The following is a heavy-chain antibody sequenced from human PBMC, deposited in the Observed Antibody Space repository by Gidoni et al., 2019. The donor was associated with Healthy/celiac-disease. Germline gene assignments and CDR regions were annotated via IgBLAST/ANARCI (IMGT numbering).Heavy chain of an antibody. V-gene: IGHV3-64*01. D-gene: IGHD1-26*01. Sequence: EVQLVESGGGLVQPGGSLRLSCAASGFTFSSYAMHWVRQAPGKGLEYVSAISSNGGSTYYANSVKDRFTISRDNSKNTLYLQMGSLRAEDMAVYYCARGRGWELLGLGSYYFDYWGQGTLVTVSS. CDR2: ISSNGGST. CDR3: ARGRGWELLGLGSYYFDY. J-gene: IGHJ4*02. CDR1: GFTFSSYA.